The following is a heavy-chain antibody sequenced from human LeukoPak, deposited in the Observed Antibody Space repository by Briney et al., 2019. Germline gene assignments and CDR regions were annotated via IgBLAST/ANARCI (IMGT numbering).Heavy chain of an antibody. J-gene: IGHJ6*03. Sequence: PSQTLSLTCTVSGGSISSGSYYWSWIRQPAGKGLEWIGRIYTSGSTNYNPSLKSRVTISVDTSKNQCSLKLSSVTAADTAVYYCARVAKQQLVPYYYYYYYMDVWGKGTTVTVSS. V-gene: IGHV4-61*02. CDR3: ARVAKQQLVPYYYYYYYMDV. CDR1: GGSISSGSYY. D-gene: IGHD6-13*01. CDR2: IYTSGST.